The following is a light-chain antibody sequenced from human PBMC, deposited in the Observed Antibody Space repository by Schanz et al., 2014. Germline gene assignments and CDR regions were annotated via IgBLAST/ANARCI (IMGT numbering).Light chain of an antibody. V-gene: IGKV1D-16*01. CDR1: QGISTW. Sequence: DIQMPQSPSSVSASVGDRVTITCRASQGISTWIAWYQQKPGKAPRLLIFGAYNLQKGAPSRFSGSGSGTEFTLTISSLQPDDFATYYCQQYHSYPITFGQGTRLEIK. CDR3: QQYHSYPIT. CDR2: GAY. J-gene: IGKJ5*01.